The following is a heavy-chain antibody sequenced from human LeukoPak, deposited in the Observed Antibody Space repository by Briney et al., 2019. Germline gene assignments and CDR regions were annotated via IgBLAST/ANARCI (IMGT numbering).Heavy chain of an antibody. Sequence: GGSLRLSCAAPGFTVSSNYMSWVRQAPGKGLEWVSVIYSGGSTYYADSVKGRFTISRDNSKNTLYLQMNSLRAEDTAVYYCARGLRDCSSTSCYQYYYYMDVWGKGTTVTVSS. D-gene: IGHD2-2*01. J-gene: IGHJ6*03. CDR3: ARGLRDCSSTSCYQYYYYMDV. CDR1: GFTVSSNY. V-gene: IGHV3-53*01. CDR2: IYSGGST.